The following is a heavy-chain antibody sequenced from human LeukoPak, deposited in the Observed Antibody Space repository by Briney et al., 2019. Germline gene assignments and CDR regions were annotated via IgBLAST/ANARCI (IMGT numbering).Heavy chain of an antibody. V-gene: IGHV4-34*01. CDR3: ARVFRRGYFDWLDY. CDR2: INHSGST. CDR1: GRAFSWYF. J-gene: IGHJ4*02. D-gene: IGHD3-9*01. Sequence: SGTLDLTCTGSGRAFSWYFGGWIRQTPGKGLEWIGEINHSGSTNYNPSLKSRVTISVDTSKNQFSLKLSSVTAADTAVYYCARVFRRGYFDWLDYWGQGTLVTVSS.